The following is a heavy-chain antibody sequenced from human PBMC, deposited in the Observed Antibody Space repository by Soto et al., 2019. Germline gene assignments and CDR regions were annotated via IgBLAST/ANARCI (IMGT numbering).Heavy chain of an antibody. V-gene: IGHV4-59*01. J-gene: IGHJ5*02. Sequence: PSETLSLTCTVSGGSIFSDDWTWIRQPPGKGLEWIGYISRSGSPSFAPSLKGRVTFSTDTSKNQVSLKMTYVTVADTAVYYCARGYWFDTWGPGTLVTVSS. CDR3: ARGYWFDT. CDR2: ISRSGSP. CDR1: GGSIFSDD.